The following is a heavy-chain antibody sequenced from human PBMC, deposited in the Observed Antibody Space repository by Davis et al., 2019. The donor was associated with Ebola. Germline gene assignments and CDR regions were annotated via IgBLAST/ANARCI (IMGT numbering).Heavy chain of an antibody. CDR1: GYTFTSYG. CDR2: ISAYNGNT. Sequence: AASVKVSCKASGYTFTSYGISWVRQAPGQGLEWMGWISAYNGNTNYAQKLQGRVTMTTDTSTSTAYMELRSLRSDDTAVYYCARGDVPYYYGSGSYKYYYGMDVWGQGTTVTVSS. J-gene: IGHJ6*02. CDR3: ARGDVPYYYGSGSYKYYYGMDV. V-gene: IGHV1-18*01. D-gene: IGHD3-10*01.